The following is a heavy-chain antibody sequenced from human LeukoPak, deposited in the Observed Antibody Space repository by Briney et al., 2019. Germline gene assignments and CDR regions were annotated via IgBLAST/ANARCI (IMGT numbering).Heavy chain of an antibody. Sequence: GESLKISCKGTGYSFTSYWIGWVRQMPGKGLEWMGIIYPGDSDTRYSPSFQGQVTISADKSISTAYLQWSSLKASDTAMYYCARFPVEYYDSSGPFDYWGQGTLVTVSS. D-gene: IGHD3-22*01. CDR2: IYPGDSDT. J-gene: IGHJ4*02. CDR3: ARFPVEYYDSSGPFDY. V-gene: IGHV5-51*01. CDR1: GYSFTSYW.